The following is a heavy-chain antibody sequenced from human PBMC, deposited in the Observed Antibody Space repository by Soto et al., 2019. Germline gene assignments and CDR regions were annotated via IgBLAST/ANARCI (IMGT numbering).Heavy chain of an antibody. V-gene: IGHV1-3*01. Sequence: VASVKVSCKASGYTFTSYAMHWVRQAPGQRLEWMGWINAGNGNTKYSQKFQGRVTITRDASASTAYMELSSLRSEDTAVYYCARGPHRIAVYGMDVWGQGTTVTVSS. CDR2: INAGNGNT. CDR3: ARGPHRIAVYGMDV. CDR1: GYTFTSYA. D-gene: IGHD6-19*01. J-gene: IGHJ6*02.